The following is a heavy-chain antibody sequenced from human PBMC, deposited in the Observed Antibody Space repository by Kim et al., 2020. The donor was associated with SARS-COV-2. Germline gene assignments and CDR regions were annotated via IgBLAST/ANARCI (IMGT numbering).Heavy chain of an antibody. D-gene: IGHD2-2*02. CDR3: ARAVVPAAIAYFQH. J-gene: IGHJ1*01. Sequence: AQTFQGRCTITADNSTSTAYMELSSQRSEDTAVYYCARAVVPAAIAYFQHWGQGTLVTVSS. V-gene: IGHV1-69*02.